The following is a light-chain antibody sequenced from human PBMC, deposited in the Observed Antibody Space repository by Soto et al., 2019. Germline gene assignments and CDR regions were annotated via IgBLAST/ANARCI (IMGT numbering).Light chain of an antibody. Sequence: DIQMTQSPSSLSASVGDRVTITCRASQSISSYLNWYQQKPGRAPKVLIYAMSSLQSGVPSRFSGSGSGTEFTLTISSLQLEDFATYYCQESYRTFTFGGGTRVEIK. CDR2: AMS. CDR3: QESYRTFT. CDR1: QSISSY. V-gene: IGKV1-39*01. J-gene: IGKJ4*01.